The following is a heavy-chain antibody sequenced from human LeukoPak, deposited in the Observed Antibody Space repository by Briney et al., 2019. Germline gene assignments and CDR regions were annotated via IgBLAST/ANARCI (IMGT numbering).Heavy chain of an antibody. J-gene: IGHJ6*03. V-gene: IGHV3-64*01. CDR3: ARGAYEFWSGYYGGGYYYMEV. D-gene: IGHD3-3*01. CDR2: ISSNGGST. CDR1: GFTFSSYA. Sequence: GGSLRLSCAASGFTFSSYAMHWVRQAPGKGLEYVSAISSNGGSTYYANSVKGRFTISRDNSKNTLYLQMGSLRAEDMAVYYCARGAYEFWSGYYGGGYYYMEVWGKGTTVTVSS.